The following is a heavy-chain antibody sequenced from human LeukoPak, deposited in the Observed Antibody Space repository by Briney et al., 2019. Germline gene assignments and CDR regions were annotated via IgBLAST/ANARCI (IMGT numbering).Heavy chain of an antibody. CDR1: GYTFTSYG. D-gene: IGHD2-2*01. CDR3: ARTDIVVVPAARYYYYGMDV. V-gene: IGHV1-18*01. J-gene: IGHJ6*02. CDR2: ISAYNGNT. Sequence: ASVKVSCKASGYTFTSYGISWVRQAPGQGLEWMGWISAYNGNTNYAQKLQGRVTMTTDTSTSTAYMELRSLRSDDTAVYYCARTDIVVVPAARYYYYGMDVWGQGITVTVSS.